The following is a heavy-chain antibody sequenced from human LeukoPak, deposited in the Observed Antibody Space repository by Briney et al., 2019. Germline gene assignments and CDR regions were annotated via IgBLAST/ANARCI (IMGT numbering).Heavy chain of an antibody. V-gene: IGHV3-11*01. D-gene: IGHD6-25*01. J-gene: IGHJ4*02. CDR3: ARGKRIFDL. CDR2: MSSNGYSV. CDR1: GFTFRDFY. Sequence: GGSLRLSCAGFGFTFRDFYMSWIRQAPGRGPEWVSYMSSNGYSVYYSASVKGRFTMSRDNGNSSLVLQMDSLRVDDTAVYYCARGKRIFDLWGQGVLVAVSS.